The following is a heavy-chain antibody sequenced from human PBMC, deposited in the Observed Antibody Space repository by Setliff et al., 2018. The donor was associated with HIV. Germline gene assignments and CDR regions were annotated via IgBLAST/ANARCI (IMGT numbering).Heavy chain of an antibody. Sequence: WASVKVSCKSSGYIFTDYYMHWVQQAPGEGLEWMGRVDPQDGETKYAEKFQGRVTITADTSTGTSVMELSSLKSEETAVYYCATSGTYYYGSGTYHASAFWGQGTFVTVS. CDR1: GYIFTDYY. D-gene: IGHD3-10*01. J-gene: IGHJ4*02. CDR3: ATSGTYYYGSGTYHASAF. V-gene: IGHV1-69-2*01. CDR2: VDPQDGET.